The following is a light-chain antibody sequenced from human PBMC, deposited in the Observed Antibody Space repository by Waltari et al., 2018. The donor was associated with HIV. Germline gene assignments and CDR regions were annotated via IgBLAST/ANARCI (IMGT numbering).Light chain of an antibody. Sequence: SVVTQPASVSGFPGQSITISCTGTDSDFGYSWYQQHPGKVPKVILFEVDSRASGTTARFSGSKSGNTASLTISDLRPEDEANYYCSSFTNDFTVVFGGGTKVTVL. V-gene: IGLV2-14*03. J-gene: IGLJ2*01. CDR3: SSFTNDFTVV. CDR1: DSDFGYS. CDR2: EVD.